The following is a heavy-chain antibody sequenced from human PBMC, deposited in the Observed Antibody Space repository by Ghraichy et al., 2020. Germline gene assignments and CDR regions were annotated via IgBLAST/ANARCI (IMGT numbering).Heavy chain of an antibody. Sequence: GGSLRLSCAASGFTFSSYAMSWVRQAPGKGLEWVSAISGSGGSTYYADSVKGRFTISRDNSKNTLYLQMNSLRAEDTAVYYCAKFLGYSGYDFQGTPDYWGQGTLVTVSS. V-gene: IGHV3-23*01. D-gene: IGHD5-12*01. CDR2: ISGSGGST. J-gene: IGHJ4*02. CDR3: AKFLGYSGYDFQGTPDY. CDR1: GFTFSSYA.